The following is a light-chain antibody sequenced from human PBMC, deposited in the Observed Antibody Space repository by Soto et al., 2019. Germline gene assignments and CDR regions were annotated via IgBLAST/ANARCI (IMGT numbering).Light chain of an antibody. CDR1: QSLTSN. J-gene: IGKJ4*01. CDR2: ATS. CDR3: QQYNHWPRMLS. V-gene: IGKV3-15*01. Sequence: EIILTQSPVTLYVSPGETATLSCRASQSLTSNVPWYQQRPGQAPRLLIYATSTRATEIPARFSGTGSGTEFTLTIASLQSEDFAVYYCQQYNHWPRMLSFGGGTRV.